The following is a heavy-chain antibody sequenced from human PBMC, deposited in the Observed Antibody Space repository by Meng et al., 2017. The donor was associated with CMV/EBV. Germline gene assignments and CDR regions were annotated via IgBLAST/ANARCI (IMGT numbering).Heavy chain of an antibody. Sequence: CKASGYTFTGYYMHWARQAPGQGLEWMGWINPNSGGTNYAQKFQGRVTMTRDTSISTAYMELSRLRSDDTAVYYCARARLTMVVTPYWGQGTLVTVSS. J-gene: IGHJ4*02. CDR2: INPNSGGT. CDR1: GYTFTGYY. CDR3: ARARLTMVVTPY. D-gene: IGHD4-23*01. V-gene: IGHV1-2*02.